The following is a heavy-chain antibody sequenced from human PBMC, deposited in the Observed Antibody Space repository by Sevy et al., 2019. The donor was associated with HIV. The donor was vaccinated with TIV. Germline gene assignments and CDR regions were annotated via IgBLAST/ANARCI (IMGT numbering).Heavy chain of an antibody. V-gene: IGHV3-30-3*01. Sequence: GGSLRLSCAASGFTFTLYAIHWVRQAPGKGLEWVALISYSGTNKYYADSVKGRFTISRDDSKNTAYLQMNNLRTDDTAVDYCASVAVEYCTDDCYHRFDYWGQGTQVTVSS. J-gene: IGHJ4*02. D-gene: IGHD2-21*02. CDR3: ASVAVEYCTDDCYHRFDY. CDR2: ISYSGTNK. CDR1: GFTFTLYA.